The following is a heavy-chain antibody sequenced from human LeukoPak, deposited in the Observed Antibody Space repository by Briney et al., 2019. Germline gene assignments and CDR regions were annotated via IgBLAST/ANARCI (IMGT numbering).Heavy chain of an antibody. D-gene: IGHD3-22*01. J-gene: IGHJ6*02. Sequence: PGGSLRLSCAASGFTVSSNYMSWARQAPGKGLEWVSVIYSGGSTYYADSVKGRFTISRDNSKNTLYLQMNSLRAEDTAVYYCARDSPVVITDYYYYGMDVWGQGTTVTVSS. V-gene: IGHV3-66*01. CDR1: GFTVSSNY. CDR3: ARDSPVVITDYYYYGMDV. CDR2: IYSGGST.